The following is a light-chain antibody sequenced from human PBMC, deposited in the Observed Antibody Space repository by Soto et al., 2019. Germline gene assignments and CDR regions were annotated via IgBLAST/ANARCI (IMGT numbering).Light chain of an antibody. J-gene: IGKJ2*01. CDR3: QQYNYYPYT. Sequence: DIRMTQSPSTLSAPIGDRVTITCRASQSIGTWLAWYQQRPGKAPNLLMYDASTLESGVPSRFSGSDSGTEFNLTIDSLPPADSATYYCQQYNYYPYTFGRGTKLEIK. CDR2: DAS. CDR1: QSIGTW. V-gene: IGKV1-5*01.